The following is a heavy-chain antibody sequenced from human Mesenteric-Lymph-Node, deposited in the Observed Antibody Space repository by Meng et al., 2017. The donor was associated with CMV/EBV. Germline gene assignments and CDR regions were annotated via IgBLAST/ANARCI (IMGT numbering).Heavy chain of an antibody. CDR3: ARVEKYYYGSGSPGYFDY. CDR1: SFGGYY. D-gene: IGHD3-10*01. Sequence: SFGGYYWSWIRQPPGKGLEWIGEINHSGSTNYNPSLKSRVTISVDTSKNQFSLKLSSVTAADTAVYYCARVEKYYYGSGSPGYFDYWGQGTLVTVSS. V-gene: IGHV4-34*01. J-gene: IGHJ4*02. CDR2: INHSGST.